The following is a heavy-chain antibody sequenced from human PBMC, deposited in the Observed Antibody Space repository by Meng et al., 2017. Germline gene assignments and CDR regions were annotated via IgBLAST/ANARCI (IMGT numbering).Heavy chain of an antibody. Sequence: VQLVKSGAEVKKPGATVKISCKVSAYTLTDYYMHWVQQAPGKGLEWMGLVDPEDGETIYAGKFQGRVTITADTSTDTAYMELSSLRSEDTAVYYCATDLYRDWFDPWGQGTLVTVSS. D-gene: IGHD1-26*01. CDR2: VDPEDGET. V-gene: IGHV1-69-2*01. J-gene: IGHJ5*02. CDR3: ATDLYRDWFDP. CDR1: AYTLTDYY.